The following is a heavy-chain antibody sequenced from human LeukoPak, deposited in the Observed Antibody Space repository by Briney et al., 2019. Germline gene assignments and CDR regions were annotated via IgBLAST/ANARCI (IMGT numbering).Heavy chain of an antibody. V-gene: IGHV3-21*01. CDR2: ISSSSSYI. Sequence: GGSLRLSCAASGFTFSSYSMNWVRQAPGKGLEWVSSISSSSSYIYYADSMKGRFTISRDNAKNSLYLQMNSLRAEDTAVYYCARDLALYSSGFGNYWGQGTLVTVSS. CDR1: GFTFSSYS. CDR3: ARDLALYSSGFGNY. D-gene: IGHD6-19*01. J-gene: IGHJ4*02.